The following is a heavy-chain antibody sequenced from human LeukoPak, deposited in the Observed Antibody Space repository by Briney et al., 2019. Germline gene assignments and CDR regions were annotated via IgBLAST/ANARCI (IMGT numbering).Heavy chain of an antibody. D-gene: IGHD6-6*01. CDR1: GFTFDDYS. CDR2: ISWNSGSI. J-gene: IGHJ5*02. V-gene: IGHV3-9*03. Sequence: GGSLRLSCAASGFTFDDYSMHWVRQAPGKGLEWVSGISWNSGSIGYADSVKGRFTISRDNAKNSLYLQMNSLRAEDMALYYCAKGAFSSSGYNWFDPWGQGTLVTVSS. CDR3: AKGAFSSSGYNWFDP.